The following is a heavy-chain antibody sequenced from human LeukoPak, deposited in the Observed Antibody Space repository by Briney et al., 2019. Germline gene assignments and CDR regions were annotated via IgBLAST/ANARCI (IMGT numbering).Heavy chain of an antibody. CDR3: TAASPPKSNTDIVVVPAAMPDY. D-gene: IGHD2-2*01. CDR2: IIPIFGTA. J-gene: IGHJ4*02. CDR1: GGTFSSYA. Sequence: ASVKVSCKASGGTFSSYAISWVRQAPGQGLEWKGGIIPIFGTANYAQKFQGRVTITADESTSTAYMELSSLRSEDTAVYYCTAASPPKSNTDIVVVPAAMPDYWGQGTLVTVSS. V-gene: IGHV1-69*13.